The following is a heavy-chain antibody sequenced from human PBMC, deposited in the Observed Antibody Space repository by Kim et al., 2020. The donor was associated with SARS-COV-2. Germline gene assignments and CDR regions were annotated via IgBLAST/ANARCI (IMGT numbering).Heavy chain of an antibody. CDR1: GFTFGDYA. CDR2: IRSKAHDETT. D-gene: IGHD3-10*01. V-gene: IGHV3-49*04. J-gene: IGHJ4*02. Sequence: GGSLRLSCVTSGFTFGDYAMSWVRQAPGKGLEWVAFIRSKAHDETTEYAASVKGRFTVSRDDSKSIAYLQMNSLQSEDTAVYYCARGASAYYGTFFSYWGKGTLVTVSS. CDR3: ARGASAYYGTFFSY.